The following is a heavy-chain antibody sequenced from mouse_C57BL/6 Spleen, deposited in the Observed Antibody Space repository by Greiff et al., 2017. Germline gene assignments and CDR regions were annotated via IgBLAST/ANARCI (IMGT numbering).Heavy chain of an antibody. V-gene: IGHV1-81*01. Sequence: QVQLQQSGAELARPGASVKLSCKASGYTFTSYGISWVKQRTGQGLEWIGEIYPRSGNTYYNEKFKGKATLTADKSSSTAYMELRSLTSEDSAAYFCARSSYYGSSWYFDVWGTGTTVTVSS. D-gene: IGHD1-1*01. J-gene: IGHJ1*03. CDR2: IYPRSGNT. CDR1: GYTFTSYG. CDR3: ARSSYYGSSWYFDV.